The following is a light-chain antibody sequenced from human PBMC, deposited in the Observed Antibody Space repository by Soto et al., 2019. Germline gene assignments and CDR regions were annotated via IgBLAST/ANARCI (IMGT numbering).Light chain of an antibody. CDR2: AAS. CDR3: QKYNIAPWT. J-gene: IGKJ1*01. V-gene: IGKV1-27*01. CDR1: QAISNY. Sequence: DIPMTQSPSSLSAYVGDRVTITCRASQAISNYLAWYQQKPGKVPKLLIYAASTLQSGVPSRFGGSGSGTDFTLTISSLQPEDVATYYCQKYNIAPWTFGQGTKVEIK.